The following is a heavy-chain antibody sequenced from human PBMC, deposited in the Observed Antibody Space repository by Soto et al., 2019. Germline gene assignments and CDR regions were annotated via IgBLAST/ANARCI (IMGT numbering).Heavy chain of an antibody. CDR1: GFTFSNYG. Sequence: QVQLVESGGGVVQPGRSLRLSCVASGFTFSNYGMHWVRQAPGKGLAWVAIISYDGSQTYYPDSVKGRFTISRDDSKNTLYLQMNRLGTDDTAMYYCAKDAGVVVVAASITYFDFCGQGTLVTVSS. J-gene: IGHJ4*02. CDR3: AKDAGVVVVAASITYFDF. D-gene: IGHD2-15*01. CDR2: ISYDGSQT. V-gene: IGHV3-30*18.